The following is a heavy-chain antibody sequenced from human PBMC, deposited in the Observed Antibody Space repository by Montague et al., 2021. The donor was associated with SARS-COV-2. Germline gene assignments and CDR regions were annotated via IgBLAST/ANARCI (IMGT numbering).Heavy chain of an antibody. V-gene: IGHV2-5*02. D-gene: IGHD3-10*01. J-gene: IGHJ4*02. CDR3: AHFRGDYFDY. CDR2: IYWDDDK. CDR1: GLSLNTRGVT. Sequence: PALVKPTQTLTLTCDFSGLSLNTRGVTVARIRQPPGKALDWLALIYWDDDKRYSPSLKSRLTIAKDTSKNQVVLTMTNVDPVDTATYYCAHFRGDYFDYWGQGTQVTVSS.